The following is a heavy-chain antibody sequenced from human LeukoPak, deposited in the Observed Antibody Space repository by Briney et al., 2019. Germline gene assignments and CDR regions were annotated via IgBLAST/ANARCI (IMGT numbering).Heavy chain of an antibody. V-gene: IGHV3-21*01. Sequence: PGGSLRLSCAASGFTFSSYSMNWVRQAPGKGLGWVSSISSSSSYIYYADSVKGRFTISRDNAKNSLYLQMNSLRAEDTAVYYCARGGYGDYTTGYWGQGTLVTVSS. CDR3: ARGGYGDYTTGY. CDR2: ISSSSSYI. CDR1: GFTFSSYS. J-gene: IGHJ4*02. D-gene: IGHD4-17*01.